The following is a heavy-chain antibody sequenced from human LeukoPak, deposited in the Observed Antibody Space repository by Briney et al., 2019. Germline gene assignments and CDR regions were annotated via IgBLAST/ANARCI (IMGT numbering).Heavy chain of an antibody. J-gene: IGHJ6*03. CDR1: GFTFSSYS. D-gene: IGHD4-11*01. Sequence: GGSLRLSCAASGFTFSSYSMNWVRQAPGKGLEWVSSISSSSSYIYYADSVKGRFTISRDNAKNSLYLQMNSLRAEDTAVYYCARDLFTVTPTDYYYYMDVWGKGTTVTVSS. CDR2: ISSSSSYI. CDR3: ARDLFTVTPTDYYYYMDV. V-gene: IGHV3-21*01.